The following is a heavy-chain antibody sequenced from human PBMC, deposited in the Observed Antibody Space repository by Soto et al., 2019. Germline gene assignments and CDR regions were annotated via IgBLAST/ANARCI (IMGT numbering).Heavy chain of an antibody. J-gene: IGHJ6*02. CDR2: IYYSGST. CDR1: GGSISSGDYY. CDR3: ARGAYNWNYFDYYDGLDV. D-gene: IGHD1-7*01. V-gene: IGHV4-30-4*01. Sequence: TLYLTCTVSGGSISSGDYYWSWIRQPPGKGLEWIGYIYYSGSTYYNPSLKSRVTISVDTSKNQFSLKLSSVTAADTAVYYCARGAYNWNYFDYYDGLDVWAQGTTVIVSS.